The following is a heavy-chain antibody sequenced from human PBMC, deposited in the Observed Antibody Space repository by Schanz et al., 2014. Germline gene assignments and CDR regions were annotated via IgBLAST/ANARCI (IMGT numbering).Heavy chain of an antibody. D-gene: IGHD2-8*01. V-gene: IGHV3-66*01. CDR1: GFTVSSHY. CDR2: IYGGGIT. CDR3: ASLYDREYFDY. J-gene: IGHJ4*02. Sequence: VQLVESGGGLVQPGGSLRLSCAASGFTVSSHYMSWVRQAPGKGLEWVSVIYGGGITYYADSVKGRFTISRDSSRNTLYLQMNSLRAEDTAVYYCASLYDREYFDYWGQGTLVTVSS.